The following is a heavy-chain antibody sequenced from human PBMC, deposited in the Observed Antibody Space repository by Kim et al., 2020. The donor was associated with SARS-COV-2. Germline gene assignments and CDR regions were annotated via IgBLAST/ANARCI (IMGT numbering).Heavy chain of an antibody. D-gene: IGHD2-2*01. J-gene: IGHJ4*02. Sequence: YAASVKARFTISRDDSKSIAYLQMNSLETEDTAIYYCSRVHPVEPAASFDYWGQGTLVTVSS. CDR3: SRVHPVEPAASFDY. V-gene: IGHV3-49*02.